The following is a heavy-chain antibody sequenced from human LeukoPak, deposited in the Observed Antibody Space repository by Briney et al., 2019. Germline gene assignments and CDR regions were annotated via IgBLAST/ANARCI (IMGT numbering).Heavy chain of an antibody. J-gene: IGHJ6*02. V-gene: IGHV4-59*01. Sequence: SETLSLTCTVSGGSISSYYWSWIRQPPGKGLEWIGYVYYSGSTNYNPSLKSRVTISVDTSKNQFSLKLSSVTAADTAVYYCARGMSSSWESNYYYYGMDVWGQGTTVTVSS. CDR2: VYYSGST. CDR3: ARGMSSSWESNYYYYGMDV. CDR1: GGSISSYY. D-gene: IGHD6-6*01.